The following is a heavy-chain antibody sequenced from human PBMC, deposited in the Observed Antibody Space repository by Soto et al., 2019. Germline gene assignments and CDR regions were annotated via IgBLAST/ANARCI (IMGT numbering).Heavy chain of an antibody. J-gene: IGHJ3*02. D-gene: IGHD2-15*01. Sequence: GGSLRLSCAASGFTFSSYAMSWVRQAPGKGLEWVSAISGSGGSTYYADSVKGRFTISRDNSKNTLYLQMNSLRAEDTAVYYCAKDLGYCSGGSCYFRGQAFDIWGQGTMVTVSS. CDR3: AKDLGYCSGGSCYFRGQAFDI. CDR2: ISGSGGST. V-gene: IGHV3-23*01. CDR1: GFTFSSYA.